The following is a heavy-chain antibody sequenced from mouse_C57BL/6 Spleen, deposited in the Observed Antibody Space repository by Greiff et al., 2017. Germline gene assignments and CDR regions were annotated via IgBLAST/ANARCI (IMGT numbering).Heavy chain of an antibody. J-gene: IGHJ3*01. Sequence: DVKLVESGRGLVKPGGSLKLSCAASGFTFSDYGMHWVRQAPEKGLEWVAYISSGSSTIYYADTVKGRFTISRDNAKNTLFLQMTSLRSEDTAMYYCARQDLAWFAYWGQGTLVTVSA. CDR1: GFTFSDYG. V-gene: IGHV5-17*01. CDR3: ARQDLAWFAY. CDR2: ISSGSSTI.